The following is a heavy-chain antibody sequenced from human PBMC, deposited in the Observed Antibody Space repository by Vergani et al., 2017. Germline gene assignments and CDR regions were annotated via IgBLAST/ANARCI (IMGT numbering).Heavy chain of an antibody. D-gene: IGHD6-19*01. CDR1: GGTFSSYT. Sequence: QVQLVQSGAEVKKPGSSVKVSCKASGGTFSSYTISWVRQAPGQGLEWMGRIIAILGIANYAQKFQGRVTITADKSTSTAYMELSSLRSEDTAVYYCASSPYSSGWSIDYWGQGTLVTVSS. CDR3: ASSPYSSGWSIDY. V-gene: IGHV1-69*02. CDR2: IIAILGIA. J-gene: IGHJ4*02.